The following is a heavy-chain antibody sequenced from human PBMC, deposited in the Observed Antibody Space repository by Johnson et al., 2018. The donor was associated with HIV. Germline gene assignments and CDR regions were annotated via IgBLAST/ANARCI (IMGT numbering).Heavy chain of an antibody. CDR1: GFTFDDYA. CDR2: ISWNSGSI. J-gene: IGHJ3*02. V-gene: IGHV3-9*01. D-gene: IGHD3-22*01. Sequence: QLVESGGGVVRPGGSLRLSCAASGFTFDDYAMHWVRQAPGKGLEWVSGISWNSGSIGYADSVKGRFTISRDNAKNSLYLQMNSLRAEDTALYYCAKGGYDSEDAFDIWGQGTMVTVSS. CDR3: AKGGYDSEDAFDI.